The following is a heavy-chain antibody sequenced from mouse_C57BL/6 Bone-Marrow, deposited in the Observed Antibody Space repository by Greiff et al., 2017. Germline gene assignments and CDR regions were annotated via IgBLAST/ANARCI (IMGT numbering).Heavy chain of an antibody. V-gene: IGHV1-69*01. CDR1: GYTFTSYW. CDR3: ARFPHYGRRVFDY. D-gene: IGHD1-1*01. CDR2: IDPSDSYT. J-gene: IGHJ2*01. Sequence: QVQLKQPGAELVMPGASVKLSCKASGYTFTSYWMHWVKQRPGQGLEWIGEIDPSDSYTNYNQKFKGKSTLTVDKSSSTAYMQLSSLTSEDSAVYYCARFPHYGRRVFDYWGQGTTLTVSS.